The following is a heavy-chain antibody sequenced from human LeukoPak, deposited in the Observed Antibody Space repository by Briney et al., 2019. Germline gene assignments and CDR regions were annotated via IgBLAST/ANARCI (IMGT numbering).Heavy chain of an antibody. CDR1: GFSFSSYS. CDR2: ISSSTTTI. J-gene: IGHJ4*02. Sequence: GGSLRLSCAASGFSFSSYSMNWVRQAPGKGLEWVSYISSSTTTIYYADSVKGRFTISRDNAKNSLYLQMNSLRAEDTAVYYCARDDVPNYDILTGYSTYAFDYWGQGTLVTVSS. CDR3: ARDDVPNYDILTGYSTYAFDY. D-gene: IGHD3-9*01. V-gene: IGHV3-48*01.